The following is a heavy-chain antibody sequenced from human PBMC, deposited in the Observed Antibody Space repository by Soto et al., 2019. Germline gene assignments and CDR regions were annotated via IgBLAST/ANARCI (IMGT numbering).Heavy chain of an antibody. CDR2: IWYDGSNK. V-gene: IGHV3-33*01. J-gene: IGHJ3*02. D-gene: IGHD2-21*02. Sequence: GGSLRLSCAASGFTFSSYGMHWVRQAPGKGLEWVAVIWYDGSNKYYADSVKGRFTISRDNSKNTLYLQMNSLRAEDTAVYYCARDHLYCGGDCYSGNAFDIWGQGTMVTVSS. CDR1: GFTFSSYG. CDR3: ARDHLYCGGDCYSGNAFDI.